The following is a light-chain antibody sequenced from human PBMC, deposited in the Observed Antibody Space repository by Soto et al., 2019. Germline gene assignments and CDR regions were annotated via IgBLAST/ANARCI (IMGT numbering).Light chain of an antibody. CDR3: QHYGISPPIT. Sequence: DIQLTQSPSFLSASVGDRVTITCRASQGITSYLAWYQGKPGKAPQLLIYAASTLQSGVPSRFSGSGSGTDFTLTISSLQPEDFAVYYCQHYGISPPITFGQGTRLEIK. V-gene: IGKV1-9*01. J-gene: IGKJ5*01. CDR1: QGITSY. CDR2: AAS.